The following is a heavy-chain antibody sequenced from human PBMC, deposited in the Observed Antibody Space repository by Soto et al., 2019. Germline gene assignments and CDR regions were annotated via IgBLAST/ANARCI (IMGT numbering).Heavy chain of an antibody. CDR3: ARVGCYDGSGYNAFVI. Sequence: QVQLQESGPGLVMPSQTLSLTCTVSGGSISSGGYYWSWIRQHPGKGLEWIGYIYYSGSTYYNPSLKSRVTISIDTSKNQFSLKLSSVTAADTAVYYCARVGCYDGSGYNAFVIWGQGTMVTVSS. D-gene: IGHD3-22*01. V-gene: IGHV4-31*03. CDR1: GGSISSGGYY. J-gene: IGHJ3*02. CDR2: IYYSGST.